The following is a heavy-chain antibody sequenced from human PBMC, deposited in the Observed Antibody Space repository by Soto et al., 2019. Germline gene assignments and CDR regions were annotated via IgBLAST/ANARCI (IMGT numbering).Heavy chain of an antibody. V-gene: IGHV3-53*01. CDR1: GLTVSSNY. D-gene: IGHD6-13*01. Sequence: EVQLVESGGGLIQPGGSLRLSCAASGLTVSSNYMTWVRQAPGKGLEWVSVIYSGGSTYYADSVKGRFTISRDNSKNTVYLQRNSLRAEDTAVYYCARDHSSSWYYYGMDVWGQGTTVTVSS. CDR3: ARDHSSSWYYYGMDV. CDR2: IYSGGST. J-gene: IGHJ6*02.